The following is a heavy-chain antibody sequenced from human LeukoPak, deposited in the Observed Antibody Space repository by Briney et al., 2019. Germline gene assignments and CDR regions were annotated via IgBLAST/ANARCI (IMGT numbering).Heavy chain of an antibody. Sequence: GGSLRLSCAASGFTFSSYGMHWVRQAPGKGLEWVSTISASGYSTYYADSVKGRFTISRDNSKNTLYLQMNSLRAEDTAVYYCAKVGLWPRWFDPWGQGTLVTVSS. V-gene: IGHV3-23*01. CDR1: GFTFSSYG. CDR3: AKVGLWPRWFDP. J-gene: IGHJ5*02. D-gene: IGHD5-18*01. CDR2: ISASGYST.